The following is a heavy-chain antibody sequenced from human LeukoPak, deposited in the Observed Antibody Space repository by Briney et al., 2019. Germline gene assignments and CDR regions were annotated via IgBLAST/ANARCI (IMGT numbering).Heavy chain of an antibody. V-gene: IGHV3-23*01. J-gene: IGHJ5*02. Sequence: PGGSLRLSCAASGLHFSGTAMSWVRQAPGKGLEWVSAISHDGMNAYYADSVKGRSTISRDNSKKTVSLEMSSLTAADTGVYYCAKDGAQYSSGPECDPRGQGALVTVSP. D-gene: IGHD6-19*01. CDR2: ISHDGMNA. CDR1: GLHFSGTA. CDR3: AKDGAQYSSGPECDP.